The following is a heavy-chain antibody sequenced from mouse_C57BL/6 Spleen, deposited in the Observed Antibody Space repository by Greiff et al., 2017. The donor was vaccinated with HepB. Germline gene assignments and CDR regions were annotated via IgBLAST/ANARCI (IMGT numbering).Heavy chain of an antibody. CDR2: INPSSGYT. CDR1: GYTFTSYT. J-gene: IGHJ4*01. CDR3: ARLPGSSLYYAMDY. D-gene: IGHD1-1*01. Sequence: VQVVESGAELARPGASVKMSCKASGYTFTSYTMHWVKQRPGQGLEWIGYINPSSGYTKYNQKFKDKATLTADKSSSTAYMQLSSLTSEDSAVYYCARLPGSSLYYAMDYWGQGTSVTVSS. V-gene: IGHV1-4*01.